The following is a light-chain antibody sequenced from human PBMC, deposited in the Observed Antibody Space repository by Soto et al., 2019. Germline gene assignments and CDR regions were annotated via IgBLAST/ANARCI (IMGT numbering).Light chain of an antibody. Sequence: DIQMTQSPSTLSASVGDRVTITCRASQSISSWLAWYQQKPGKAPNLLIYKASSLQSGVPSRFSGSGSGTDFTLTISSLQPDDFATYYCQQYNNYPWTFGQGTKVDIK. V-gene: IGKV1-5*03. J-gene: IGKJ1*01. CDR3: QQYNNYPWT. CDR1: QSISSW. CDR2: KAS.